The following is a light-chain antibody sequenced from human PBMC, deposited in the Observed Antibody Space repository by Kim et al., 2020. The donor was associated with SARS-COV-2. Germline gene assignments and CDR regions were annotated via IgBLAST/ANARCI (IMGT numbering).Light chain of an antibody. CDR2: DAS. J-gene: IGKJ2*01. V-gene: IGKV3-11*01. CDR3: QQRSNWPYT. Sequence: EIVLTESPATLSLSPGERATLSCRASQSIRDNLAWYQQKPGQSPRLLISDASNRATGIPARFSGSGSGTDFTLTISSLEPEDFAVYYCQQRSNWPYTFGQGTKLEN. CDR1: QSIRDN.